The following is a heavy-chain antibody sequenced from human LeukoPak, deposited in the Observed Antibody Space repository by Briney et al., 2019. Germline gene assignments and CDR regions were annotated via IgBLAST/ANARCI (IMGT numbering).Heavy chain of an antibody. Sequence: SVKDSSKASGGTFSSYAISGVRHAPGQGLEWMGGIIHIFGTTNYAQKFQGRVTITADESTSTAYMELSTLRSEDTAVYYCARVPKGIAAAGSDMYYFDYWGEGTLVTVSS. CDR2: IIHIFGTT. CDR1: GGTFSSYA. V-gene: IGHV1-69*13. D-gene: IGHD6-13*01. CDR3: ARVPKGIAAAGSDMYYFDY. J-gene: IGHJ4*02.